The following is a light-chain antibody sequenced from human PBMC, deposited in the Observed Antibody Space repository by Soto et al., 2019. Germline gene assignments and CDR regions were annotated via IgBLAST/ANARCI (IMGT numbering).Light chain of an antibody. V-gene: IGKV3-11*01. CDR2: DAV. Sequence: EIVLTQSPATLSLSPGERATLSCRASQSISSYLAWYQHKPGQAPRLLIYDAVIRATGIPARFSGSGSGTDFTLTISSLEPEDFATYYCQQRSNWLTFGGGTRVEIK. J-gene: IGKJ4*01. CDR3: QQRSNWLT. CDR1: QSISSY.